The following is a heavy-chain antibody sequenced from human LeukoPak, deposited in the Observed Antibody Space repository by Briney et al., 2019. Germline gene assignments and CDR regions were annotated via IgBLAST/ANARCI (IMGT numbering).Heavy chain of an antibody. J-gene: IGHJ6*02. CDR3: ARDDYGDYGGCCMDV. Sequence: SETLSLTCTVSGGSISSGDYYWSWIRQPPGKGLEWIGNIYYSGSTYYNPSLKSRATISVNTSKNQFSLKLSSVTAADTAVYYCARDDYGDYGGCCMDVWGQGTTVTVSS. CDR1: GGSISSGDYY. V-gene: IGHV4-30-4*08. CDR2: IYYSGST. D-gene: IGHD4-17*01.